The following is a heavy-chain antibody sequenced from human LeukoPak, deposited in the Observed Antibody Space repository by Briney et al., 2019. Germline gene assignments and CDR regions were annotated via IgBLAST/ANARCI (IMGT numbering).Heavy chain of an antibody. CDR2: ISSSGGSI. V-gene: IGHV3-21*01. D-gene: IGHD3-10*01. Sequence: PGGSLRLSCAASGFSFGTSTMNWVRQAPRRGLEWVSSISSSGGSIYYADSVKGRFIISRDNAKNSLYLQINSLRAEDTAVYYCARDSYWLGGTIGAFDIWGQGTMVTVSS. CDR1: GFSFGTST. CDR3: ARDSYWLGGTIGAFDI. J-gene: IGHJ3*02.